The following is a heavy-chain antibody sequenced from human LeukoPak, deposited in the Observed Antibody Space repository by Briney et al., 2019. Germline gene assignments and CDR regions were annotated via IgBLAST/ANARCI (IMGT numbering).Heavy chain of an antibody. CDR3: ARDLRVGGSSGWYAFDI. D-gene: IGHD6-19*01. V-gene: IGHV4-59*01. Sequence: SETLSLTCTVSGGSISTYYWGWLRQPPGKGLEWMGYFYYSGSTNYNPSLKSRVTMSLDTSKNQFSLKLSSVTAADTAVYYCARDLRVGGSSGWYAFDIWGQGTMVIVSS. CDR2: FYYSGST. CDR1: GGSISTYY. J-gene: IGHJ3*02.